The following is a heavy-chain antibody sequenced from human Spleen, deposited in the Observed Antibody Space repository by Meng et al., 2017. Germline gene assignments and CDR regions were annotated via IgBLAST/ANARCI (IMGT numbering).Heavy chain of an antibody. Sequence: SETLSLTCAVYGGSFSGYYWSWIRQPPGKGLEWIGEINHSGSTNYNPSLKSRVTISVDTSKNQFSLKLSSVTAADTAVYYCARAPTRRAAAGTYYYYGMDVWGQGTTVTVSS. CDR1: GGSFSGYY. J-gene: IGHJ6*02. CDR2: INHSGST. CDR3: ARAPTRRAAAGTYYYYGMDV. V-gene: IGHV4-34*01. D-gene: IGHD6-13*01.